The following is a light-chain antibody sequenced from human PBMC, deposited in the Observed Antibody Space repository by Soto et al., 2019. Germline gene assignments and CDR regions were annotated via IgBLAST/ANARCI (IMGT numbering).Light chain of an antibody. CDR1: QDISNY. CDR2: DAS. J-gene: IGKJ3*01. V-gene: IGKV1-33*01. Sequence: DIQMTQSPSSLSASVGDRVTITCQASQDISNYLNWYQQKPGKAPKLLIYDASNLETGVPSRFSGSGSGTDFTFTISSLQHEDIATYYCQRYDSLFTFGPGTKVDLK. CDR3: QRYDSLFT.